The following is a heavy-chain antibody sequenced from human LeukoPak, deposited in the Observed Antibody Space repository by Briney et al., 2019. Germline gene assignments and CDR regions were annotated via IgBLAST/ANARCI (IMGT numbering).Heavy chain of an antibody. V-gene: IGHV3-21*01. CDR2: ISSSSSYI. CDR3: AREPDQDAFDI. D-gene: IGHD2-2*01. J-gene: IGHJ3*02. CDR1: GFTFSSYS. Sequence: GGSLTLSCAASGFTFSSYSMNWVRQAPGKGLEWVSSISSSSSYIYYADSVKGRFTISRDNAKNSLYLQMNSLRAEDTAVYYCAREPDQDAFDIWGQGTMVTVSS.